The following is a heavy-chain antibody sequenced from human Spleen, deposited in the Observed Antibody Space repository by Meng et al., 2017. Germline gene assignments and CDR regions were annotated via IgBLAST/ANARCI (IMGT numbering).Heavy chain of an antibody. J-gene: IGHJ3*02. CDR2: ISVSGTII. V-gene: IGHV3-11*01. D-gene: IGHD5-18*01. CDR3: AKDLPTGYTAMANDAFDI. CDR1: GGSFSGYF. Sequence: LSLTCAVYGGSFSGYFWSWVRQAPGKGLEWVSYISVSGTIIYYADSVKGRFTISRDNAKNSLYLQMNSLRAEDTAVYYCAKDLPTGYTAMANDAFDIWGQGTMVTVSS.